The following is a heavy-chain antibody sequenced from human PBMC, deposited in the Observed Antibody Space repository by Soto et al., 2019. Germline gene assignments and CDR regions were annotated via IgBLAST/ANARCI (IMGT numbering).Heavy chain of an antibody. V-gene: IGHV4-34*01. D-gene: IGHD3-3*01. J-gene: IGHJ5*02. Sequence: PSETLSLTCAVYGGSFSGYYWSWIRQPPGKGLEWFGEINHSGSTNYNPSLKSRVTISVDTSKNQFSLKLSSVTAADTAVYYCARGYSRGGAIFGVVISRWFDPWGQGTLVTVSS. CDR1: GGSFSGYY. CDR3: ARGYSRGGAIFGVVISRWFDP. CDR2: INHSGST.